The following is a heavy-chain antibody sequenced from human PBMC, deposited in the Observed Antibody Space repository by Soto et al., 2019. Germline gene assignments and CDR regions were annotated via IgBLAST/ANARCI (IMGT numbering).Heavy chain of an antibody. D-gene: IGHD5-12*01. CDR2: IYPGDSDT. Sequence: LQISCNVSGNTFTTYWIAWVRQMPVRVLEWMGIIYPGDSDTRYSPSFQGQVTISVDKSINTAYLQWSSLKASDTAMYYCARHGYSSKLYYYYGMDVWGQGTSVTVSS. CDR1: GNTFTTYW. V-gene: IGHV5-51*01. J-gene: IGHJ6*02. CDR3: ARHGYSSKLYYYYGMDV.